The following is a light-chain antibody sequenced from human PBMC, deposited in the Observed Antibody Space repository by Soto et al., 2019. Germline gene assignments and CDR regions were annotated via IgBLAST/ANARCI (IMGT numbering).Light chain of an antibody. CDR3: QQYNHYSGLT. CDR1: QSITRW. CDR2: DAY. J-gene: IGKJ4*01. Sequence: TQSPSTLSASIGDRVTITCRASQSITRWLAWYQQKPGKAPKLLIYDAYSLESGVPSRFSGSGSGAEFTLTISSLQPDDFATYYCQQYNHYSGLTFGGGTKVDIK. V-gene: IGKV1-5*01.